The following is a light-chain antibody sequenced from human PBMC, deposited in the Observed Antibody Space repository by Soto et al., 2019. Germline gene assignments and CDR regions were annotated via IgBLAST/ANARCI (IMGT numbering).Light chain of an antibody. CDR3: SSYAASNSYG. J-gene: IGLJ1*01. V-gene: IGLV2-8*01. CDR1: SRDIGGYNY. CDR2: EVS. Sequence: QSVLTQPASVSGSPGQSITISCTGTSRDIGGYNYVSWYQPHPGTAPKLMIYEVSKRPSGVPDRFSGSKSGRTASLTVSGPEAEDEADYYCSSYAASNSYGFXTGTMVTVL.